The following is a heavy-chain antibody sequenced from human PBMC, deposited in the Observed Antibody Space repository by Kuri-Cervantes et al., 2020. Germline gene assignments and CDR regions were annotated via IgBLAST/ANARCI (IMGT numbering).Heavy chain of an antibody. J-gene: IGHJ1*01. D-gene: IGHD2-21*01. Sequence: SETLSLTCTVSGGSVSSGSYYWSWIRQPPGKGLEWIGYIYYSGSTNYNPSLKSRVTISVDTSKNQFSLKLSSVTAADTAVYYCAGGRPIASGATSNYFQHWGQGTLVTVSS. CDR2: IYYSGST. CDR3: AGGRPIASGATSNYFQH. V-gene: IGHV4-61*01. CDR1: GGSVSSGSYY.